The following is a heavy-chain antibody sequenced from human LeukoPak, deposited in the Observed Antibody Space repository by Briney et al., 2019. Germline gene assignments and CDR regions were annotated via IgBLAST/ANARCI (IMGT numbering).Heavy chain of an antibody. V-gene: IGHV4-59*08. CDR1: GGSISSYY. CDR2: IYYSGST. Sequence: SETLSLTCTVSGGSISSYYWSWIRQPPGKGLKWIGYIYYSGSTNYNPSLKSRVTISVDTSKNQFSLKLSSVTAADTAVYYCARHLKWDGYDWASANDYYYYGMDVWGQGTTVTVSS. D-gene: IGHD5-12*01. CDR3: ARHLKWDGYDWASANDYYYYGMDV. J-gene: IGHJ6*02.